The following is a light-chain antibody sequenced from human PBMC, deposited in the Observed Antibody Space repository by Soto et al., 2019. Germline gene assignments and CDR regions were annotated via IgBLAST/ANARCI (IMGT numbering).Light chain of an antibody. J-gene: IGKJ4*01. CDR2: EVS. Sequence: DLVMTQTPLSLSVTPGQPASISCKSSQSLLHSDGTTYLYWYLQKPGQPPQLLMFEVSNRLSGVPDRISGSGSGTEFTLQSSRVETEDVGGYYCMQAIQTSCGEGNKVEI. CDR1: QSLLHSDGTTY. CDR3: MQAIQTS. V-gene: IGKV2D-29*01.